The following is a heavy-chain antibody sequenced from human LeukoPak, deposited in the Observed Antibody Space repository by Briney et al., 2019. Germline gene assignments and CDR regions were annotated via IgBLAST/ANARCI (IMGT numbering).Heavy chain of an antibody. CDR3: AKGIVGATTGSNYYYYGMDV. J-gene: IGHJ6*02. CDR2: IIPIFGTA. V-gene: IGHV1-69*01. D-gene: IGHD1-26*01. Sequence: ASVKVSCKASGGTFSSYAISWVRQAPGQGLEWMGGIIPIFGTANYAQKSQGRVTITADESTSTAYMELSSLRSEDTAVYYCAKGIVGATTGSNYYYYGMDVWGQGTTVTVSS. CDR1: GGTFSSYA.